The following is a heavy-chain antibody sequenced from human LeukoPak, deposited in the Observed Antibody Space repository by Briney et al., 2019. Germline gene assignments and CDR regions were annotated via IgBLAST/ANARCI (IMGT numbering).Heavy chain of an antibody. CDR1: GYTFTSYY. Sequence: ASVKVSCKASGYTFTSYYMHWVRQAPGQGLEWMGIINPSGGSTSYAQKFQGRVTMTRDTSTSTVYMELSSLRSEDTAVNYCARGGLIAVAGDGLGYWGQGTLVTVSS. CDR3: ARGGLIAVAGDGLGY. D-gene: IGHD6-19*01. V-gene: IGHV1-46*01. J-gene: IGHJ4*02. CDR2: INPSGGST.